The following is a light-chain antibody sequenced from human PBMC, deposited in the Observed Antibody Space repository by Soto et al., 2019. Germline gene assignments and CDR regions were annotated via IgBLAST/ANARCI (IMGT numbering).Light chain of an antibody. CDR1: QSINSW. CDR2: DAF. J-gene: IGKJ1*01. V-gene: IGKV1-5*01. Sequence: DIQMTQSPSTLSASVGDRVTITCRASQSINSWMAWYQQKPGRAPKLLIYDAFSLESGVPSRFSGSRSGTEFTLNISSLQPDDFATYYCQHYNSYSWTFGQGTKVEIK. CDR3: QHYNSYSWT.